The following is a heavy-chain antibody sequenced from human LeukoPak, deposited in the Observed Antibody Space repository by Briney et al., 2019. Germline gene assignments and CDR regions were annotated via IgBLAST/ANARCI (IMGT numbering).Heavy chain of an antibody. D-gene: IGHD2-21*01. CDR1: GFTLSGYW. J-gene: IGHJ4*02. CDR3: ARYVVASACFDS. Sequence: GGSLRLSCAPSGFTLSGYWMHWVRQAPGEGLVWVSRMNSDGTITTYADSVRGRFTISRDNAKNTLYLQMSSLRAEDTAVYYCARYVVASACFDSWGQGTPVTVSS. CDR2: MNSDGTIT. V-gene: IGHV3-74*01.